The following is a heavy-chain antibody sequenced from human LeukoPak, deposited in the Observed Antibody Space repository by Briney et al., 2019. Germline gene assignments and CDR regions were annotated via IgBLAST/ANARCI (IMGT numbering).Heavy chain of an antibody. CDR2: INHSGSI. D-gene: IGHD3-22*01. CDR3: AICDSSGYYLE. J-gene: IGHJ4*02. V-gene: IGHV4-34*01. CDR1: GVSFRGYY. Sequence: PSETLSLTYAVYGVSFRGYYWSSIRHPPRNGLEWLGEINHSGSINYNLSLKSRVTISVDTSKNQFSLKLSSVAAADTAVYYCAICDSSGYYLEWGQGTLVTVSS.